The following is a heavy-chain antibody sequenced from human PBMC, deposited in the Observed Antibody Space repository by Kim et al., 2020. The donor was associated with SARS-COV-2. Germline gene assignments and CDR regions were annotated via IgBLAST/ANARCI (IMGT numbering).Heavy chain of an antibody. Sequence: GGSLRLSCAASGFTFSIYSMNWVRQAPGKGLEWVSGISWNSGSIGYADSVKGRFTISRDNAKNSLYLQMNSLRAEDTALYYCAKDMRSSWSGYIPPYYY. CDR3: AKDMRSSWSGYIPPYYY. J-gene: IGHJ6*01. V-gene: IGHV3-9*01. D-gene: IGHD3-3*01. CDR2: ISWNSGSI. CDR1: GFTFSIYS.